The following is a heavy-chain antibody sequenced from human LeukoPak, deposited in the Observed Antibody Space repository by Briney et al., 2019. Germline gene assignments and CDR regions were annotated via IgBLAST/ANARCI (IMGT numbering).Heavy chain of an antibody. Sequence: GASVKVSCKASGYTFTNYGVTWVRQAPGRGLEWVGWINPENGNTNYAGTFQGRVTMTTDTSTNTAYMELRSLRSDDTAVYYCARVQGYYYYYLDVWGKGTTVTVSS. CDR2: INPENGNT. J-gene: IGHJ6*03. V-gene: IGHV1-18*01. CDR3: ARVQGYYYYYLDV. CDR1: GYTFTNYG.